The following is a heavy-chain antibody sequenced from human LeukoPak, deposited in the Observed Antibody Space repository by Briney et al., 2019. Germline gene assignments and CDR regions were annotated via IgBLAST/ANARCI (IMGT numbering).Heavy chain of an antibody. CDR1: GFTFSSYA. CDR3: ARDIYGSGSIDY. V-gene: IGHV3-48*04. J-gene: IGHJ4*02. CDR2: ISSSGSTI. D-gene: IGHD3-10*01. Sequence: PGGSLRLSCAASGFTFSSYAMSWVRQAPGKGLEWVSYISSSGSTIYYADSVKGRFTISRDNAKNSLYLQMNSLRAEDTAVYYCARDIYGSGSIDYWGQGTLVTVSS.